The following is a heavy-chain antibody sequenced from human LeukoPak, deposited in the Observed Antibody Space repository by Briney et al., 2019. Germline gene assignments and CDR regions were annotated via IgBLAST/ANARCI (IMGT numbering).Heavy chain of an antibody. Sequence: SETLSLTCAVYGGSFSGYYWSWIRQPPGKGLEWIGEINHSGSTNYNPSLKSRVTISVDTSKNQFSLKLSSVTAADTAVYYCARSPYSSSWYDYFDYWGQGTLVTVSS. D-gene: IGHD6-13*01. V-gene: IGHV4-34*01. CDR3: ARSPYSSSWYDYFDY. J-gene: IGHJ4*02. CDR2: INHSGST. CDR1: GGSFSGYY.